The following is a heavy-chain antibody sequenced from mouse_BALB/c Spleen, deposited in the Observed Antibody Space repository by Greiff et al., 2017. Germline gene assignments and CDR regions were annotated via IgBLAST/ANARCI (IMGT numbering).Heavy chain of an antibody. J-gene: IGHJ3*01. CDR2: INPSSGYT. CDR3: ATNRFAY. V-gene: IGHV1-4*01. Sequence: QVHVKQSGAELARPGASVKMSCKASGYTFTSYTMHWVKQRPGQGLEWIGYINPSSGYTNYNQKFKDKATLTADKSSSTAYMQLSSLTSEDSAVYYCATNRFAYWGQGTLVTVSA. CDR1: GYTFTSYT.